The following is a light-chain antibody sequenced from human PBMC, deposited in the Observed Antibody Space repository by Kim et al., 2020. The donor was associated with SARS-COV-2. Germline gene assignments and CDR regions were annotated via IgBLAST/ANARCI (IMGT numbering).Light chain of an antibody. V-gene: IGKV1-27*01. CDR3: QQCKGAPWT. CDR1: QGISNY. J-gene: IGKJ1*01. Sequence: ASVGDRVTITCRASQGISNYLAWYQQKPGKVPKLLIYAASALQSGVPSRFSGSGSGTEFTLTITSLQPEDVAAYYCQQCKGAPWTFGQGTKVEIK. CDR2: AAS.